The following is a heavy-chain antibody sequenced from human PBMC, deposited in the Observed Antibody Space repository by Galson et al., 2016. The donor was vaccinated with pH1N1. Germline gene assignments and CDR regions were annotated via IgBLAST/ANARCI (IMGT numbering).Heavy chain of an antibody. CDR1: GFTFSTYA. D-gene: IGHD3-22*01. CDR3: AKGYYHDSSGYSIFDY. CDR2: ISGSGTSA. V-gene: IGHV3-23*01. Sequence: SLRLSCAASGFTFSTYAMTWVRQAPGKGLEWFSGISGSGTSANYADSVKGRFTIFRDNSKNTLYLQMNSLRVEDTAIYYCAKGYYHDSSGYSIFDYWGQGTLVAVSS. J-gene: IGHJ4*02.